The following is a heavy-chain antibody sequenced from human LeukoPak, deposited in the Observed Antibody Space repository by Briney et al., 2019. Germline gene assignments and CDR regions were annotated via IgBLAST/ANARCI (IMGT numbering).Heavy chain of an antibody. D-gene: IGHD6-6*01. V-gene: IGHV3-48*01. CDR3: ARDYYPHGIAARLKPPDFDY. J-gene: IGHJ4*02. CDR1: GFTFSSYS. CDR2: ISSSSSTI. Sequence: PGGSLRLSCAASGFTFSSYSMNWVRQAPGKGLEWVSYISSSSSTIYYADSVKGRFTISRDNAKNSLYLQMNSLRAEDTAVYYCARDYYPHGIAARLKPPDFDYWGQGTLVTVSS.